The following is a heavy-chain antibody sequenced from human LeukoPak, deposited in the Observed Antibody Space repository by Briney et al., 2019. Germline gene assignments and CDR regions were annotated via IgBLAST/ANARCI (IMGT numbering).Heavy chain of an antibody. CDR2: ISSSGSTI. D-gene: IGHD3-16*02. CDR3: ARDFRRDYVWGSHRYTGPY. J-gene: IGHJ4*02. Sequence: GGSLRLSCAASGFTFNSYEMNWVRQAPGKGLEWVSYISSSGSTIYYADSVEGRFTISRDNARNSLYLQMNSLRAEDTAVYYCARDFRRDYVWGSHRYTGPYWGQGTLVTVSS. V-gene: IGHV3-48*03. CDR1: GFTFNSYE.